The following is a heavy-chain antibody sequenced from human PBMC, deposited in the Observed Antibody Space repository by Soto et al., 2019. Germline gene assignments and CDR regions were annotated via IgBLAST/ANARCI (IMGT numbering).Heavy chain of an antibody. V-gene: IGHV4-4*07. J-gene: IGHJ5*02. CDR1: GGSISSYY. CDR3: ARTLEAARTENWFDP. Sequence: PSETLSLTCSVSGGSISSYYWSWIRQPAGKGLEWIGRIYSSGSTKYNPSLKSRVIMSVDTSKNQFSLKLYSVTAADTAVYYCARTLEAARTENWFDPWGQGTLVTVSS. D-gene: IGHD6-13*01. CDR2: IYSSGST.